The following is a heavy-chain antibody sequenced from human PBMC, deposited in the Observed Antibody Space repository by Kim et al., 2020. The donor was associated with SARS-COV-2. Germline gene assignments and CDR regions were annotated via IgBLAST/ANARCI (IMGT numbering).Heavy chain of an antibody. J-gene: IGHJ4*02. Sequence: VQGRFTISRDNAKNSLYLHMNRLRAEDTALYYCAKFRSGSEPAAEYYFDYWGQGTLVTVSS. CDR3: AKFRSGSEPAAEYYFDY. V-gene: IGHV3-9*01. D-gene: IGHD1-26*01.